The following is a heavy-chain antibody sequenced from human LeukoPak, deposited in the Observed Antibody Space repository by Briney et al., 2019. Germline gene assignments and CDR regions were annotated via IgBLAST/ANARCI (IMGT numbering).Heavy chain of an antibody. V-gene: IGHV3-72*01. CDR3: ARATTAAYYDY. D-gene: IGHD4-17*01. CDR2: TRNKANSYTT. Sequence: GGSLRLSCAASGFTFSSYSINWVRQAPGKGLEWVGRTRNKANSYTTEYAASVKGRFTISRDDSKNSLFLQMSSLKTEDTAVYYCARATTAAYYDYWGQGTLVTVSS. J-gene: IGHJ4*02. CDR1: GFTFSSYS.